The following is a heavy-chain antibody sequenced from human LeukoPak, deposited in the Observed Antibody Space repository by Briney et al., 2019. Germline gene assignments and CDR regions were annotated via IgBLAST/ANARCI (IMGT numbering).Heavy chain of an antibody. V-gene: IGHV3-53*01. D-gene: IGHD3-3*01. CDR1: GFTVSSNY. J-gene: IGHJ3*02. Sequence: PGGSLRLSCAASGFTVSSNYMSWVRQAPGKGLEWVSVIYSGGSTCYADSVKGRFTISRDNSKNTLYLQMNSLRAEDTAVYYCATISYENAFDIWGQGTMVTVSS. CDR3: ATISYENAFDI. CDR2: IYSGGST.